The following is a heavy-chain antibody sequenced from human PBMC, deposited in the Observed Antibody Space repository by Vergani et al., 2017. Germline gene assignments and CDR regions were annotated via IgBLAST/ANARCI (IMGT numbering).Heavy chain of an antibody. V-gene: IGHV1-2*02. Sequence: QVQLVQSGAEVKKPGASVKVSCKASGYTFTGYYMHWVRQAPGQGLEWMGWINPNSGGTNYAQKFQGRVTMTRDTSTSTVYMELSSLRSEDTAVYYCARDYKGGYSYGSFDYWGQGTLVTVSS. D-gene: IGHD5-18*01. CDR3: ARDYKGGYSYGSFDY. CDR2: INPNSGGT. J-gene: IGHJ4*02. CDR1: GYTFTGYY.